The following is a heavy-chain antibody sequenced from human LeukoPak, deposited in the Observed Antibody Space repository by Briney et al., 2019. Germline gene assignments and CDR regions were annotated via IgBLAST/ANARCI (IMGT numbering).Heavy chain of an antibody. CDR1: GFTFDDYA. D-gene: IGHD2-15*01. J-gene: IGHJ4*02. CDR3: AKDGQFCSGGSCYSFLDY. V-gene: IGHV3-9*01. Sequence: GGSLRLSCAASGFTFDDYAMHWVRQAPGKGLEWVSGISWNSGNIVYADSVKGRFTISRDNAKNYLYLQMNSLRAEDTALYYCAKDGQFCSGGSCYSFLDYWGQGTLVTVSS. CDR2: ISWNSGNI.